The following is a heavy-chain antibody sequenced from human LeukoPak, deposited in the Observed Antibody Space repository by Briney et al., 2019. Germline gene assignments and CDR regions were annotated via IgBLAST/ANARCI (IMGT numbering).Heavy chain of an antibody. Sequence: ASVTVSCKASGYTFTNYGISELRQAPGQGLEWMGWISAYNDNTNYAQKLQGRVTMTTDTSTSTAYMELRSLRSDDTAVYYCARLHSGHYYYMDVWGKGTTVTVSS. J-gene: IGHJ6*03. CDR2: ISAYNDNT. V-gene: IGHV1-18*01. CDR1: GYTFTNYG. D-gene: IGHD3-10*01. CDR3: ARLHSGHYYYMDV.